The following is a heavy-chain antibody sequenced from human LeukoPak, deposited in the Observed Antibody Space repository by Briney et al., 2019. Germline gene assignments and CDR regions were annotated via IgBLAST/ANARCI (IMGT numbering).Heavy chain of an antibody. D-gene: IGHD2-15*01. J-gene: IGHJ3*02. CDR2: ISGSGGST. Sequence: GGTLRLSCAASGFTFSSYGMSWVRQAPGKGLEWVSAISGSGGSTYYADSVKGRFTISRDNSKNTLYLQMNSLRAEDTAVYYCAKDRRGWLGAFDIWGQGTMVTVSS. CDR3: AKDRRGWLGAFDI. CDR1: GFTFSSYG. V-gene: IGHV3-23*01.